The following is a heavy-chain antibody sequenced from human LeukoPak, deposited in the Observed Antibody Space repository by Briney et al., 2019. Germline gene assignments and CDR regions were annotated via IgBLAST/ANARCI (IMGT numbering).Heavy chain of an antibody. Sequence: GGSLRLSCAASGFTFSDYYMCWIRQAPGNGLEWVSYISSSGSTIYYADSVKGRFTTSRDNAKNSLYLQMNSLRAEDTAVYYCARAFGGATTFDYWGQGTLVTVSS. V-gene: IGHV3-11*01. CDR3: ARAFGGATTFDY. CDR1: GFTFSDYY. D-gene: IGHD1-26*01. J-gene: IGHJ4*02. CDR2: ISSSGSTI.